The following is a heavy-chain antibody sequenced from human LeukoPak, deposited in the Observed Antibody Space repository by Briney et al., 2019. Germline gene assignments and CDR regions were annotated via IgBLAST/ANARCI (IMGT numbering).Heavy chain of an antibody. Sequence: SETLSLTCAVYGGSFSGYYWSWIRQPPRKRLEWIGEINHSGSTNYNPSLKSRVTISVDTSKNQFSLKLSSVTAADTAVYYCARVLGWGAPTLDYWGQGTLVTVSS. CDR3: ARVLGWGAPTLDY. CDR1: GGSFSGYY. D-gene: IGHD1-26*01. J-gene: IGHJ4*02. CDR2: INHSGST. V-gene: IGHV4-34*01.